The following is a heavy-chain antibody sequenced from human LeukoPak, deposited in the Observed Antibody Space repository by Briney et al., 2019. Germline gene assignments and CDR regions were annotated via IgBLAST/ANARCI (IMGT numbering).Heavy chain of an antibody. J-gene: IGHJ6*02. Sequence: PGGSLRLSCAASGFTFSNAWMSWGREAPGKGREWVGRIKSKTDGGTTDYAAPLKGRFTISRDDSKNTLYLQMNSLKTEDTAVYYCTTDPRYCSSTSCYYHYYGMDVWGQGTTVTVSS. CDR1: GFTFSNAW. D-gene: IGHD2-2*01. V-gene: IGHV3-15*01. CDR3: TTDPRYCSSTSCYYHYYGMDV. CDR2: IKSKTDGGTT.